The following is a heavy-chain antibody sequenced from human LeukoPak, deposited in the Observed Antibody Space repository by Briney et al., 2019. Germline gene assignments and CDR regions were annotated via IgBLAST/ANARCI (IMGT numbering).Heavy chain of an antibody. CDR1: GGSISSYY. CDR2: IYYSGST. J-gene: IGHJ5*02. D-gene: IGHD7-27*01. CDR3: ARSRSEQAWGWFDP. Sequence: SETLSLTCTVSGGSISSYYWSWIRQPPGKGLEWIGYIYYSGSTNYNPSLKSRVTISVDTSKNQFSLKLSSVTAADTAVYYCARSRSEQAWGWFDPWGQGTLVTVSS. V-gene: IGHV4-59*08.